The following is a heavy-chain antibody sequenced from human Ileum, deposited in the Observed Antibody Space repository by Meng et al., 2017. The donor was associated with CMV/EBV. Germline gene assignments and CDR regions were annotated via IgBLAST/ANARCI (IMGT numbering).Heavy chain of an antibody. D-gene: IGHD7-27*01. CDR3: ARENWVYDY. CDR2: INPNSGGT. CDR1: EYTFTGYY. J-gene: IGHJ4*02. Sequence: VQLLQSGAEVKKPGASVKVSFKASEYTFTGYYMHWVRQAPGQGLEWMGWINPNSGGTNYPQKFQGRVTMTRDTSISTAYMELSRLTSHDTAVYYCARENWVYDYWGQGTLVTVSS. V-gene: IGHV1-2*02.